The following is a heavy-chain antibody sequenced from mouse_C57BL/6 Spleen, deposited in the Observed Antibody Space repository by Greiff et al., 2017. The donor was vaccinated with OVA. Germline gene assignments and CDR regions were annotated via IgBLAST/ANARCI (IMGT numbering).Heavy chain of an antibody. V-gene: IGHV1-64*01. D-gene: IGHD2-4*01. CDR3: ARGGNYDYDEAMDY. CDR2: IHPNSGST. J-gene: IGHJ4*01. CDR1: GYTFTSYW. Sequence: VQLQQPGAELVKPGASVKLSCKASGYTFTSYWMHWVKQRPGQGLEWIGMIHPNSGSTNYNEKFKSKATLTVDKSSSTAYMQLSSLTSEDSAVYYCARGGNYDYDEAMDYWGQGTSVTVSS.